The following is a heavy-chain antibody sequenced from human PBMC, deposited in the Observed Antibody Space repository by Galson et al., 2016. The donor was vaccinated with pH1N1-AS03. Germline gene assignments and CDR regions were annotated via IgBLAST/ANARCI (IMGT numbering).Heavy chain of an antibody. CDR2: ISGNGGST. J-gene: IGHJ6*02. CDR1: GFTFSSYA. CDR3: AKDSPTNYNFWGGFYRAYGPDG. D-gene: IGHD3-3*01. Sequence: SLRLSCAASGFTFSSYAMSWVRQAPGKGLEWVSIISGNGGSTYYADSVKGRFTISRDSSKNTLYLQMNRLRAEDTAVNYCAKDSPTNYNFWGGFYRAYGPDGWGQGTTVTVSS. V-gene: IGHV3-23*01.